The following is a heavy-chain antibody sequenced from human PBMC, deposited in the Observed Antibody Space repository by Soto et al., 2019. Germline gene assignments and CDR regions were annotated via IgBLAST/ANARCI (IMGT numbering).Heavy chain of an antibody. CDR1: GYSFTSYW. V-gene: IGHV5-10-1*01. D-gene: IGHD3-10*01. Sequence: RGESLKISCKGSGYSFTSYWISWVRQMPGKGLEWMGRIDPSDSYTNYSPSFQGHVTISADKSISTAYLQWSSLKASDTAMYYCARSMVRGVITGYGMDVWGQGTKVTVSS. CDR3: ARSMVRGVITGYGMDV. CDR2: IDPSDSYT. J-gene: IGHJ6*02.